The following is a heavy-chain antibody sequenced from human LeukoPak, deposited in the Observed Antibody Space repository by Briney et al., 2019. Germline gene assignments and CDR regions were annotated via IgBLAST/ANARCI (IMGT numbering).Heavy chain of an antibody. D-gene: IGHD6-13*01. CDR3: ARDPAYLGVAAAENDY. CDR1: GFTFSDSF. V-gene: IGHV3-11*04. Sequence: GGSLRLSCAASGFTFSDSFMSWVRQAPGKGLEWLSYISDGGSMIHYADSVKGRFTTSRDNPKNSLYLQMNSLRAEDTAVYYCARDPAYLGVAAAENDYWGQGTLVTVSS. J-gene: IGHJ4*02. CDR2: ISDGGSMI.